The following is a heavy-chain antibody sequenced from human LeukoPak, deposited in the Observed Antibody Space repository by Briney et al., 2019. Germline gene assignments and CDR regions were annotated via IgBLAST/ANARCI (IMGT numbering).Heavy chain of an antibody. J-gene: IGHJ4*02. CDR2: INAGNGNT. V-gene: IGHV1-3*01. D-gene: IGHD1-14*01. CDR3: ARMGRGTFFDY. Sequence: ASVKVPCKASGYTFTSYAMHWVRQAPGQRLEWMGWINAGNGNTKYSQKFQGRVTITRDTSASTAYMELSSLRSEDTAVYYCARMGRGTFFDYWGQGTLVTVSS. CDR1: GYTFTSYA.